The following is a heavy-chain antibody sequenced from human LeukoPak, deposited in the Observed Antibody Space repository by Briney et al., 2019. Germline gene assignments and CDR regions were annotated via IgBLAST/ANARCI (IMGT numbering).Heavy chain of an antibody. CDR1: GLTFSSYA. CDR2: ISGSGDTT. J-gene: IGHJ4*02. V-gene: IGHV3-23*01. D-gene: IGHD5-24*01. Sequence: PGGSLRLSCAVSGLTFSSYAMSWVRQAPGKGLEWVSGISGSGDTTYSADSVRGRFTISRDNAKNTLYLQMNSLGAEDTAVYYCARGFVEVASVTMGYWGQGTLVTVSS. CDR3: ARGFVEVASVTMGY.